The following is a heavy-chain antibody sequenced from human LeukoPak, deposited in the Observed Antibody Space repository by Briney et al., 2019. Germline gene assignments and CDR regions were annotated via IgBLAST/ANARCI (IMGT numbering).Heavy chain of an antibody. J-gene: IGHJ3*02. CDR1: GFTCSCYA. Sequence: GGSLRLSCAASGFTCSCYAMSWVRQAPGKGLEWVSAISGSGGGTYYADSVKGRFTISRDNSKNTLWLQMNSLRAEDTAVYYCAKDRLSDYGAPTDAFDIWGQGTMVTVSS. CDR2: ISGSGGGT. D-gene: IGHD4-17*01. CDR3: AKDRLSDYGAPTDAFDI. V-gene: IGHV3-23*01.